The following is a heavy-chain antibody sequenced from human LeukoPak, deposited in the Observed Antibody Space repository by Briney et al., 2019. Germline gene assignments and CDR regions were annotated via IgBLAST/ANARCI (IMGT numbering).Heavy chain of an antibody. CDR2: IIPIFGTA. Sequence: SVKVSCKXSGGTFSSYAISWVRQAPGQGLERMGGIIPIFGTANYAQKFQGRVTITTDESTSTAYMELSSLRSEDTAVYYCARGEDQLSWFDPWGQGTLVTVSS. CDR1: GGTFSSYA. V-gene: IGHV1-69*05. D-gene: IGHD2-2*01. J-gene: IGHJ5*02. CDR3: ARGEDQLSWFDP.